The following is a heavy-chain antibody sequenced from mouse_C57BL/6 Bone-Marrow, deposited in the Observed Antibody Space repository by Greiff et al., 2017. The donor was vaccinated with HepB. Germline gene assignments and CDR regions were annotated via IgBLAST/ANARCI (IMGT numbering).Heavy chain of an antibody. CDR2: IDPENGDT. Sequence: LQQSGAELVRPGASVKLSCTASGFNIQDDYMHWVKQRPEQGLEWIGWIDPENGDTEYASKFQGKATITADTSSNTAYLQLSSLTSEDTAVYYCTTLYYYGSPGVWGTGTTVTVSS. CDR3: TTLYYYGSPGV. D-gene: IGHD1-1*01. J-gene: IGHJ1*03. CDR1: GFNIQDDY. V-gene: IGHV14-4*01.